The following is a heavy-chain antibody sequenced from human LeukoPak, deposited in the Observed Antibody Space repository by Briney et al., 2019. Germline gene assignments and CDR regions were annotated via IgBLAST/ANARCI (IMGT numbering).Heavy chain of an antibody. D-gene: IGHD5-12*01. CDR3: AKAVRGYSGYDYSAPYYYYYMDV. Sequence: GGSLRLSCAASGFIFSSYALSWVRQAPGKGLEWVSTIDGSGGTTYYADSVKGRFTISRDNSKNTLYLQMNSLRAEDTAVYYCAKAVRGYSGYDYSAPYYYYYMDVWGKGTTVTVSS. CDR1: GFIFSSYA. V-gene: IGHV3-23*01. CDR2: IDGSGGTT. J-gene: IGHJ6*03.